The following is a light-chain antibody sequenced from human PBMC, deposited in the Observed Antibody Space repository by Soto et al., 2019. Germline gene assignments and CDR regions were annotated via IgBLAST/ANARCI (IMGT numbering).Light chain of an antibody. CDR1: SSNIGSNY. Sequence: QSVLTQPPSASGTPGQRVTISCSGSSSNIGSNYVYWYQQLPGTPPKLLIYRNNQRPSGVPDRFSGSKSGTSASLAISGPRSEDEADYYCAAWDDSLSGVVFGGGTKVTVL. CDR2: RNN. J-gene: IGLJ2*01. V-gene: IGLV1-47*01. CDR3: AAWDDSLSGVV.